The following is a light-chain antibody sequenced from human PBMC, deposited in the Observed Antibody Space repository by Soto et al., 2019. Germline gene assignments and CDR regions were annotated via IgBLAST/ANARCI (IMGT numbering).Light chain of an antibody. CDR2: EAS. Sequence: DIHLPQSPSFLSASLGDRVTITSRASHDISTFLAWYQQKPGKAPKLLIYEASTLQSGVPSRFSGSGSGTEFTLTISSLQPEDFATYYCQQLNSYPQTFGQGTKVEIK. CDR1: HDISTF. V-gene: IGKV1-9*01. CDR3: QQLNSYPQT. J-gene: IGKJ1*01.